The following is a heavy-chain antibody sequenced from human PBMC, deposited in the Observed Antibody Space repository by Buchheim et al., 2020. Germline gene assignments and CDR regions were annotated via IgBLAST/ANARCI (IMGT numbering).Heavy chain of an antibody. CDR2: LSGSGASS. Sequence: EVQLLESGGGLVQPGGSLRLSCAASGFTFSSYAMTWVRQAPGKGLEWVSALSGSGASSYYADSVKGRFTISRDNSQNTLYLQMNSLRADDTAIYYCAKGGGNGRYFFDYWGQGTL. J-gene: IGHJ4*02. D-gene: IGHD1-14*01. CDR3: AKGGGNGRYFFDY. CDR1: GFTFSSYA. V-gene: IGHV3-23*01.